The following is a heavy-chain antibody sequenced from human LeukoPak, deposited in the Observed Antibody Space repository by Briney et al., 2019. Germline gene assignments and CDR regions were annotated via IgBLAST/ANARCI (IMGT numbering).Heavy chain of an antibody. V-gene: IGHV3-21*01. Sequence: GGSLRLSCAASGFTFSTYSMNWVRQAPGKGLEWVSSINSYSTNIYYADSVKGQFTISRDNAKNSLYLQMNSLRAEDTALYYCARGSYTDYWGQGTLVTVSS. J-gene: IGHJ4*02. CDR1: GFTFSTYS. CDR3: ARGSYTDY. D-gene: IGHD2-2*02. CDR2: INSYSTNI.